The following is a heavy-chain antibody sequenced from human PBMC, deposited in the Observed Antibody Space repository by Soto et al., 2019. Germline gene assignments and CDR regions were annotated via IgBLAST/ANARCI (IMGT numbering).Heavy chain of an antibody. J-gene: IGHJ6*02. CDR2: IYSGGST. CDR1: GFTVSSNY. V-gene: IGHV3-66*01. D-gene: IGHD6-13*01. CDR3: AREIGYSSSWYDYYYYGMDV. Sequence: EVQLVESGGGLVQPGGSLRLSCAASGFTVSSNYMSWVRQAPGKGLEWVSVIYSGGSTYYADSVKGRFTISRDNSKNTXYXXMNSLRAEDTAVYYCAREIGYSSSWYDYYYYGMDVWGQGTTVTVSS.